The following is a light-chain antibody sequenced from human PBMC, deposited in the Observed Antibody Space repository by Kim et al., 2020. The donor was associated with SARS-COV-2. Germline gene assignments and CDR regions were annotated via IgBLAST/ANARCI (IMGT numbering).Light chain of an antibody. V-gene: IGLV3-19*01. CDR3: NSRDSNNNVI. Sequence: VALGQTGRITCQGDSLRSYYATWYQQKPGQAPMLVIYGKNNRPSEIPDRFSGSSSGNTASLTITGAQAEDEADYYCNSRDSNNNVIFGGGTQLTVL. CDR2: GKN. J-gene: IGLJ2*01. CDR1: SLRSYY.